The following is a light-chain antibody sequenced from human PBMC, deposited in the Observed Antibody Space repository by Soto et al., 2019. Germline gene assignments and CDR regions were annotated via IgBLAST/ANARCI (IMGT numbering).Light chain of an antibody. J-gene: IGLJ2*01. V-gene: IGLV2-14*03. CDR1: SSDVGGFNY. CDR3: SSYASTTHLV. Sequence: QSVLTQPASVSGSPGQSITISCTGTSSDVGGFNYVAWYQHHPGKAPKLMIYDDSNRPSGVSDRFSGSKSGNTASLTISGLQAEDEAYYYCSSYASTTHLVFGGGTKLTVL. CDR2: DDS.